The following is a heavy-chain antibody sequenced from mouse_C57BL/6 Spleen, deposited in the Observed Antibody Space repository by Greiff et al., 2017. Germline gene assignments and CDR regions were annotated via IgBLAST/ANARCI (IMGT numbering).Heavy chain of an antibody. CDR2: INPGSGGT. Sequence: QVQLQQSGAELVRPGTSVKVSCKASGYAFTNYLIEWVKQRPGQGLEWIGVINPGSGGTNYNEKFKGKATLTADKSSSTAYMQLSSLTSEDSAVYFCARRSDYYGSSGYAMDYWGQGTSVTVSS. J-gene: IGHJ4*01. CDR3: ARRSDYYGSSGYAMDY. V-gene: IGHV1-54*01. CDR1: GYAFTNYL. D-gene: IGHD1-1*01.